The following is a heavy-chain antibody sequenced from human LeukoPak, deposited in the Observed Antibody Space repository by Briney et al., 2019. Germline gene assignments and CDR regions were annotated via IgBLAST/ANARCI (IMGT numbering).Heavy chain of an antibody. V-gene: IGHV1-69*13. Sequence: SVKVSCKASRGTFSSYAISWVRQAPGQGVEWMGGIIPIFGTANYAQKFQGRVTITADESTSTAYMELSSLRSEDTAVYYCARGPDGYDMTGYIYWGQGTLVTVSS. CDR2: IIPIFGTA. J-gene: IGHJ4*02. D-gene: IGHD3-9*01. CDR1: RGTFSSYA. CDR3: ARGPDGYDMTGYIY.